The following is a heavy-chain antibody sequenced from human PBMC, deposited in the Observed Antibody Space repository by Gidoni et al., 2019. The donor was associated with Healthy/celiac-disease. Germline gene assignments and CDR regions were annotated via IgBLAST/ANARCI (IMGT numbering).Heavy chain of an antibody. V-gene: IGHV4-4*02. Sequence: QVQLQESGPGLVTPSGTLSLTCAVSGVSIRISNCWSWVRQPPGKGLEWIGEIYHSGSTNYNPSLKSRVTISVDKSKNQFSLKLSSVTAADTAVYYCARDRSSHWDSSGWHGSYYFDYWGQGTLVTVSS. CDR1: GVSIRISNC. J-gene: IGHJ4*02. D-gene: IGHD6-19*01. CDR3: ARDRSSHWDSSGWHGSYYFDY. CDR2: IYHSGST.